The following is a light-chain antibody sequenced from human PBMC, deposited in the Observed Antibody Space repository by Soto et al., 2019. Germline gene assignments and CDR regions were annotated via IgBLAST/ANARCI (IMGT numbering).Light chain of an antibody. CDR3: QQRSNWPPLT. CDR1: QSVGSY. J-gene: IGKJ4*01. V-gene: IGKV3-11*02. Sequence: EIVVTQSPATLSLSPGERATLSCRTSQSVGSYLAWYQKKPGQAPRLLIYDASNRATGIPARFSGSGSGRYFTLTISSLEPEDFAVYYCQQRSNWPPLTFGGGTKVEIK. CDR2: DAS.